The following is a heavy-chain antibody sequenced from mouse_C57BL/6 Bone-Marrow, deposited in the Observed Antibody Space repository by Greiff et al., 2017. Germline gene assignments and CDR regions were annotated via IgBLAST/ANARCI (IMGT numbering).Heavy chain of an antibody. J-gene: IGHJ4*01. D-gene: IGHD3-3*01. CDR3: TGGGPYAMDY. V-gene: IGHV6-3*01. Sequence: EVHLVESGGGLVQPGGSMKLSCVASGFTFSNYWMNWVRQSPEKGLEWVAQIRLKSDNYATHYAESVKGRFTISRDDSKSSVYLQMNNLRAEDTGIYYCTGGGPYAMDYWGQGTSFTVSS. CDR1: GFTFSNYW. CDR2: IRLKSDNYAT.